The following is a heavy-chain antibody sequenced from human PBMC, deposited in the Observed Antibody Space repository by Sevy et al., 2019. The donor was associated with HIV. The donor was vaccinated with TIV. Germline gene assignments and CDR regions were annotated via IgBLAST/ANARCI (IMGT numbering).Heavy chain of an antibody. J-gene: IGHJ4*02. CDR3: AREIIGYGSGRFFDY. CDR1: GGSISNYY. V-gene: IGHV4-59*13. CDR2: IYYSGTA. Sequence: SETLSLTCTVSGGSISNYYWSWIRQPPGKGLEWIGYIYYSGTANYNPSLKSRVTISVDTSKNQFSLKLNSGTAADTAVYYGAREIIGYGSGRFFDYWGQGSLVTVYS. D-gene: IGHD3-10*01.